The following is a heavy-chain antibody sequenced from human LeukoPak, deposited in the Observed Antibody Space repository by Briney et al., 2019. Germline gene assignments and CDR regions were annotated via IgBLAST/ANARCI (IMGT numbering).Heavy chain of an antibody. V-gene: IGHV3-43D*03. D-gene: IGHD6-13*01. CDR3: AKDIYRYSSSWYALWFDP. Sequence: GGSLRLSCAASGFTFDDYAMHWVRQAPGKGLEWVCLISWDSGSTYYADSVKGRFTISRDNIKNSLYLQMSRLRAEDTALYYCAKDIYRYSSSWYALWFDPWGQGTLVTVSS. J-gene: IGHJ5*02. CDR1: GFTFDDYA. CDR2: ISWDSGST.